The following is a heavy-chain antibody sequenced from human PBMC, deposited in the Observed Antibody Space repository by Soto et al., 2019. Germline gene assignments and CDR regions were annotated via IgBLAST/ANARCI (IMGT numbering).Heavy chain of an antibody. CDR2: MNPNSGNT. D-gene: IGHD1-26*01. CDR3: AREKGGGSYLDY. Sequence: QVQLVQSGAEVKKPGASVKVSCKASGYTFTSYDINWVRQATGQGREWMGWMNPNSGNTGYAQKLQGRVTLTRNSSTSTAYMELSILRSEDTAVYYCAREKGGGSYLDYWGPGTLVTVSS. V-gene: IGHV1-8*01. CDR1: GYTFTSYD. J-gene: IGHJ4*02.